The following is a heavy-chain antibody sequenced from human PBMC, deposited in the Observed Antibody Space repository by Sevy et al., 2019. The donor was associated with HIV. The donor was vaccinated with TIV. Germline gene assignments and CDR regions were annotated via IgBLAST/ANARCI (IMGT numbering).Heavy chain of an antibody. CDR2: IKSKTDGGSA. CDR3: TGATVFGATWFDP. Sequence: GGALRLSCAASGYTFNNAWMSWVRQAPGKGLEWFGRIKSKTDGGSAEHASPVKGRFTISRDDSKSTLYLQMNRLRTEDTGVYYCTGATVFGATWFDPWGQGALVTVSS. V-gene: IGHV3-15*01. D-gene: IGHD3-3*01. J-gene: IGHJ5*02. CDR1: GYTFNNAW.